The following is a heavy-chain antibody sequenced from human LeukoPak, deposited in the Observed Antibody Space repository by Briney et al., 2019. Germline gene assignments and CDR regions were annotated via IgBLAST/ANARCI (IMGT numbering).Heavy chain of an antibody. CDR3: AKDRPNYHESNGHYYRPNGDY. V-gene: IGHV3-23*01. J-gene: IGHJ4*02. Sequence: GGSLRLSCAASGFTFNIYAMSWVRQAPGKGLEWVSSITSSGDVTFYANSVKDRFTISRDNSKNTLYLQMSRLRAEDTAVYYCAKDRPNYHESNGHYYRPNGDYWGQGTLVTVSS. CDR1: GFTFNIYA. CDR2: ITSSGDVT. D-gene: IGHD3-22*01.